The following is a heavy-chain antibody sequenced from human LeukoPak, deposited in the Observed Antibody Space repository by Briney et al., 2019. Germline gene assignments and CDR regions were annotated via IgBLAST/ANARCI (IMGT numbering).Heavy chain of an antibody. V-gene: IGHV1-69*06. CDR2: IIPIFGTA. Sequence: ASVKVSCKASGGTFSSYAISWVRQAPGQGLEWMGGIIPIFGTANYAQKFQGRVTIIADKSTSTAYMELSSLRSEDTAVYYCARLSYDSSGYPLGYYHMDVWGKGTTVTVSS. CDR3: ARLSYDSSGYPLGYYHMDV. J-gene: IGHJ6*03. D-gene: IGHD3-22*01. CDR1: GGTFSSYA.